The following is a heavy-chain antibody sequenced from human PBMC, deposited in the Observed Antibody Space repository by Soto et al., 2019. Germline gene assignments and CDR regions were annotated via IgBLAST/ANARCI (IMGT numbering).Heavy chain of an antibody. V-gene: IGHV3-9*01. CDR2: ISRNSSSI. D-gene: IGHD4-17*01. CDR1: GFTFDDYA. CDR3: ARGGASVTTPFDY. J-gene: IGHJ4*02. Sequence: GGSLRLSCAASGFTFDDYAMHWVRQAPGKGLEWISGISRNSSSIYYADSEKGRITISRDNAKKSLYLQMDSLTADDTAVYYCARGGASVTTPFDYWGQGTQVTVSS.